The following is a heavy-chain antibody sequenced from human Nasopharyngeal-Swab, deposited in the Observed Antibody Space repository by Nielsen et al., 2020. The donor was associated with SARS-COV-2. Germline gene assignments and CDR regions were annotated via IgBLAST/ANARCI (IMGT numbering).Heavy chain of an antibody. V-gene: IGHV1-69*10. CDR3: ARTPYCGGDCYRHFDY. CDR1: GGTFSSYA. Sequence: SVKVSCKASGGTFSSYAISWVRQAPGQGLEWMGGIIPILGIANYAQKFQGRVTITADKSTSTAYMELSSLGSEDTAVYYCARTPYCGGDCYRHFDYWGQGTLVTVSS. D-gene: IGHD2-21*02. J-gene: IGHJ4*02. CDR2: IIPILGIA.